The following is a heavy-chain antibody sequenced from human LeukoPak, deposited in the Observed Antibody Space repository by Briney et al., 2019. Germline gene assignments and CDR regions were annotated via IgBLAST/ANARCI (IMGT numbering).Heavy chain of an antibody. Sequence: ASVKVSCKASGGTFGSYAISWVRQAPGQGLEWMGGIIPIFGTANYAQKFQGRVTITADESTSTAYMELSSLRSEDTAVYYCARGPAGPPYYFDYWGQGTLVTVSS. CDR3: ARGPAGPPYYFDY. J-gene: IGHJ4*02. V-gene: IGHV1-69*13. CDR1: GGTFGSYA. CDR2: IIPIFGTA. D-gene: IGHD3-10*01.